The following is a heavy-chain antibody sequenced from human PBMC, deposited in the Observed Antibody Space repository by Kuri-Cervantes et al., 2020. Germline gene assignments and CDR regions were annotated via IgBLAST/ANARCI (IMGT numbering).Heavy chain of an antibody. Sequence: ETLSLTCAASVFTSTNSWMTWVRQAPGKGLEWVANIKHDGSEKYYLDSVKGRFTISRDNAKNSLYLQMNSLRAEDTAVYYCARVTSGAFDIWGQGTMVTVSS. CDR3: ARVTSGAFDI. J-gene: IGHJ3*02. V-gene: IGHV3-7*04. CDR1: VFTSTNSW. CDR2: IKHDGSEK.